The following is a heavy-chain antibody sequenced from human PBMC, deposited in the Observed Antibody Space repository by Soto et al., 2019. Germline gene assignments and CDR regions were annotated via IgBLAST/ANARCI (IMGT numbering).Heavy chain of an antibody. Sequence: ASVKVSCKASGYNFTIYGISWVRQPPRQELEWMGWISAHNGNTNYAQKLQGRVTMTTDKYTSTAYMELRGVRSADTAVYYSARVGPTYYYDGNYFDTWGQGTLVTVSS. CDR1: GYNFTIYG. CDR2: ISAHNGNT. J-gene: IGHJ4*02. V-gene: IGHV1-18*01. D-gene: IGHD3-22*01. CDR3: ARVGPTYYYDGNYFDT.